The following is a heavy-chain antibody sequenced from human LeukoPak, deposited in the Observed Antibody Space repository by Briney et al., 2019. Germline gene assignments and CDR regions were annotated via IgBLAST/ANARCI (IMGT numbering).Heavy chain of an antibody. J-gene: IGHJ4*02. CDR2: IKQDGSEK. CDR3: AREMATINVFDC. CDR1: GFTFGAYW. Sequence: TGGSLRLSCAASGFTFGAYWMSWVRQAPGKGLEWVANIKQDGSEKYYVDSVKGRFTISRDNAKNSLYLQMNSLRNVDTAVYYCAREMATINVFDCWGQGTLVAVSS. V-gene: IGHV3-7*04. D-gene: IGHD5-24*01.